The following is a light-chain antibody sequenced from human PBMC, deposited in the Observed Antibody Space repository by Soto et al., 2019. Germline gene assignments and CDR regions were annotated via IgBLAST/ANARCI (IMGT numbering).Light chain of an antibody. Sequence: EIVLTQSPSTLSLSPGERATLSCRASQSVSSYLAWYQQKPGQAPRLLIYDASNRATGIPARFSGSGSGTDFTLTISRLEPEDFAVYYCQQYVSSPITFGRGTRLEIK. CDR3: QQYVSSPIT. CDR1: QSVSSY. CDR2: DAS. J-gene: IGKJ5*01. V-gene: IGKV3-11*01.